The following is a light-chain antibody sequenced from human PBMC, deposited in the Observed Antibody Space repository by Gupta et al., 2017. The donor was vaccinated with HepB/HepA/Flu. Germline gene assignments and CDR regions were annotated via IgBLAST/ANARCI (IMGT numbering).Light chain of an antibody. CDR1: KLGDKY. CDR3: QAWDSSTAV. V-gene: IGLV3-1*01. CDR2: QDS. J-gene: IGLJ2*01. Sequence: SYELTQPPSVSVSPGQTASIPCSGDKLGDKYACWYQQKPGQSPVLGISQDSKRPSGIPERFSGSNSGNTATLTISGTQAMDEADYYCQAWDSSTAVFGGGTKLTVL.